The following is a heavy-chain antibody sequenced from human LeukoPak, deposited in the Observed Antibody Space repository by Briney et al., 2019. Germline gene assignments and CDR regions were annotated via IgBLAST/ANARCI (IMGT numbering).Heavy chain of an antibody. Sequence: SETLSLTCTVSGGSISSYYWSWIRQPPGKGLEWIGEINHSGSTNYNPSLKSRVTISVDTSKNQFSLKLSSVTAADTAVYYCARHYGSGSYYNLYYYYYYMDVWGKGTTVTISS. CDR1: GGSISSYY. J-gene: IGHJ6*03. CDR2: INHSGST. CDR3: ARHYGSGSYYNLYYYYYYMDV. V-gene: IGHV4-34*01. D-gene: IGHD3-10*01.